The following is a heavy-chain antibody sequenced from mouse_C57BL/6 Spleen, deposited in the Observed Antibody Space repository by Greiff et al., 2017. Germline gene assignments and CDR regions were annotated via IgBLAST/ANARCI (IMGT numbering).Heavy chain of an antibody. CDR3: AIYYYGSGDAMDY. CDR1: GFSLTSYG. Sequence: VMLVESGPGLVAPSQSLSITCTVSGFSLTSYGVDWVRQSPGKGLEWLGVIWGVGSTNYNSALKSRLSISKDNSKSQVFLKMNSLQTDDTAMYYCAIYYYGSGDAMDYWGQGTSVTVSS. J-gene: IGHJ4*01. CDR2: IWGVGST. V-gene: IGHV2-6*01. D-gene: IGHD1-1*01.